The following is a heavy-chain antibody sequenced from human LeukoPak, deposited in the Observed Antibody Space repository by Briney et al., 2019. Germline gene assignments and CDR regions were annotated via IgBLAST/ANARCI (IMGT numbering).Heavy chain of an antibody. CDR3: ARHHSEATTVTPALNY. D-gene: IGHD4-17*01. CDR2: IYYSGST. CDR1: GGSISSSSYY. V-gene: IGHV4-39*01. Sequence: SETLSLTCTVSGGSISSSSYYWGWIRQPPGKGLEWIGSIYYSGSTYYNPSLKSRVTISVDTSKNQFSLKLSSVTAADTAVYYCARHHSEATTVTPALNYWGQGTLVTVSS. J-gene: IGHJ4*02.